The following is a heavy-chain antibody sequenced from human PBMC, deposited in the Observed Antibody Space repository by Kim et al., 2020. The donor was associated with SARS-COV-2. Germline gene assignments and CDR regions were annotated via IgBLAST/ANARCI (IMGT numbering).Heavy chain of an antibody. J-gene: IGHJ4*02. Sequence: YSPPFQGQVTISADKSSSPAYLQGSSLKASDTAMYYCASLYSSGWYYFDYWGQGTLVTVSS. D-gene: IGHD6-19*01. V-gene: IGHV5-51*01. CDR3: ASLYSSGWYYFDY.